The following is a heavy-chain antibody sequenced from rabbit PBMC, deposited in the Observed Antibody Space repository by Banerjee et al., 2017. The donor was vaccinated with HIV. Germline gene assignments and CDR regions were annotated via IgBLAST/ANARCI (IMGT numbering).Heavy chain of an antibody. V-gene: IGHV1S45*01. J-gene: IGHJ4*01. D-gene: IGHD4-2*01. CDR2: ILANNFGS. CDR1: GFSFSNRYV. Sequence: QEQLEESGGDLVKPEGSLTLTCTASGFSFSNRYVMCWVRQAPGKGLEWIACILANNFGSYYANWAKGRCTISQTSSTTVTLQMTSLTAADTATYFCARDYAEGDFNGYYFKLWGQGTLVTVS. CDR3: ARDYAEGDFNGYYFKL.